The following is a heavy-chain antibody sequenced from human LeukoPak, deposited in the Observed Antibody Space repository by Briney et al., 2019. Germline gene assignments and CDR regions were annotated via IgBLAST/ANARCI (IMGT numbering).Heavy chain of an antibody. J-gene: IGHJ6*02. CDR3: ARDKAYYYDSSGYYYPLDYYYGMDV. CDR1: GFTFSSYW. Sequence: GGSLRLSCAASGFTFSSYWMHWVRQVPGKGLEWVSSISSSSSYIYYADSVKGRFTISRDNAKNSLYLQMNSLRAEDTAVYYCARDKAYYYDSSGYYYPLDYYYGMDVWGQGTMVTVSS. CDR2: ISSSSSYI. D-gene: IGHD3-22*01. V-gene: IGHV3-21*01.